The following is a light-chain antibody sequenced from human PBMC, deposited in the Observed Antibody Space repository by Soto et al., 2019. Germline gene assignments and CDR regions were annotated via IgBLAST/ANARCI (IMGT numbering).Light chain of an antibody. J-gene: IGLJ1*01. V-gene: IGLV2-14*01. Sequence: QSALTQPDSVSGYPGQSITISCTGTSSDVGGYNYVSWYQQHPGKAPKLMIYDVSNRPSGVANRFSGSKSGNTASLTISGLHAEDEADYYCSSYTSSSSYVFGTGTKVTVL. CDR3: SSYTSSSSYV. CDR1: SSDVGGYNY. CDR2: DVS.